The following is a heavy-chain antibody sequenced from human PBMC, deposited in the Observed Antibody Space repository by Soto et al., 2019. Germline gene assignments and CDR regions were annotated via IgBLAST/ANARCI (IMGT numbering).Heavy chain of an antibody. Sequence: KPSETLSLTCAVYGGSFSGSYWSWIRQPPGKGLEWIGEINHSGSTNHNPSLKSRVTILVDTSKNQFSLKLSSVTAADTAVYYCATGYCTNGVCYTRTLSGMDVWGQGTTVTVSS. CDR2: INHSGST. CDR3: ATGYCTNGVCYTRTLSGMDV. V-gene: IGHV4-34*01. D-gene: IGHD2-8*01. J-gene: IGHJ6*02. CDR1: GGSFSGSY.